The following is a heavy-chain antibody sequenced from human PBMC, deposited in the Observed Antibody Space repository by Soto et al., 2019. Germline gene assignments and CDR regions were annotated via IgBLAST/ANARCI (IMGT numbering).Heavy chain of an antibody. J-gene: IGHJ4*02. CDR3: ARDNECQLLYPSFDY. CDR2: ITPIFGTA. CDR1: GGTLINYP. D-gene: IGHD2-2*02. Sequence: QVQLVQSGAEVKKPGSSVKVSCKASGGTLINYPISWVRQAPGQGLEWMGGITPIFGTAHYAQKFQGRVTITADESTSTAYMELTSLRSEDTAVYYCARDNECQLLYPSFDYWGQGTLVTVSS. V-gene: IGHV1-69*01.